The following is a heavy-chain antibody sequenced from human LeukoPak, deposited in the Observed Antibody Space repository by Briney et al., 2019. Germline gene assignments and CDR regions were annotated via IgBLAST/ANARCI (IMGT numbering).Heavy chain of an antibody. CDR3: AKTTGDNAFDI. J-gene: IGHJ3*02. CDR1: GFTFSNYG. V-gene: IGHV3-30*02. D-gene: IGHD7-27*01. Sequence: GGSLRLSCAASGFTFSNYGMYWVRQAPGKGLEWVTFIQSHGSNEYYVDSVKGRFTTSRDNPKNTLYLQMSSLRPEDTAVYYCAKTTGDNAFDIWGQGTLVTVSS. CDR2: IQSHGSNE.